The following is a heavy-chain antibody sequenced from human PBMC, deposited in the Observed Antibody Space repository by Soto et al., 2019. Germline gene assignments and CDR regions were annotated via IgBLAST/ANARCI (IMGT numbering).Heavy chain of an antibody. J-gene: IGHJ6*02. V-gene: IGHV1-69*13. D-gene: IGHD3-9*01. CDR1: GGTFSSYA. Sequence: SVKVSCKASGGTFSSYAIIWVRQAPGQGLEWMGGIIPIFGTANYAQKFQGRVTITADESTSTAYMELSSLRSEDTAVYYCARSPDPFDWLSPPRPYYYYYGMDVWGQGTTVTVSS. CDR3: ARSPDPFDWLSPPRPYYYYYGMDV. CDR2: IIPIFGTA.